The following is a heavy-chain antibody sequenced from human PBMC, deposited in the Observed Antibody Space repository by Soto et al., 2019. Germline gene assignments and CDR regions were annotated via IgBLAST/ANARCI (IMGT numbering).Heavy chain of an antibody. D-gene: IGHD3-10*01. CDR3: ATYGSGTYKPTTFDY. Sequence: VQLQESGPGLVKPSQTLSLTCTVSDGSISSGGYYWSWIRQHPGKGLEWIGYIYYSGSTYYNPSLKSRVTISVDTSKNQFSLKLSSVTAADTAVYFCATYGSGTYKPTTFDYWGQGTLVTVSS. V-gene: IGHV4-31*03. J-gene: IGHJ4*02. CDR2: IYYSGST. CDR1: DGSISSGGYY.